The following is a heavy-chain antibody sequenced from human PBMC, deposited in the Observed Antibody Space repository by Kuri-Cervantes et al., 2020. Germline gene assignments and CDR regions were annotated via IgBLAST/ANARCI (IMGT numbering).Heavy chain of an antibody. CDR2: IYGSGST. CDR3: AIQYSAISGWFDP. D-gene: IGHD2-21*02. CDR1: GGSISSYY. J-gene: IGHJ5*02. Sequence: GSLRLSCTVSGGSISSYYWNWIRQPPGKGLEWIGYIYGSGSTNYNPSLKSRVTISVDTSKNQFSLKLSSVTAADTAVYYCAIQYSAISGWFDPWGQGTLVTVSS. V-gene: IGHV4-59*01.